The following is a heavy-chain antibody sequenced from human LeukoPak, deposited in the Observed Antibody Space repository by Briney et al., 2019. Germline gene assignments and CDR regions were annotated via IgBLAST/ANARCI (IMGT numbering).Heavy chain of an antibody. J-gene: IGHJ1*01. CDR3: AKDRSRLLLNEYFQH. CDR2: ISGSGGST. V-gene: IGHV3-23*01. CDR1: GFTFSSYA. Sequence: PGGTLRLSCAASGFTFSSYAMSWVRQAPGKGLEWVSAISGSGGSTYYADSVKGRFTISRDNSRNTLYLQINSLRAEDTAVYYCAKDRSRLLLNEYFQHWGQGTLVTVSS. D-gene: IGHD2-21*02.